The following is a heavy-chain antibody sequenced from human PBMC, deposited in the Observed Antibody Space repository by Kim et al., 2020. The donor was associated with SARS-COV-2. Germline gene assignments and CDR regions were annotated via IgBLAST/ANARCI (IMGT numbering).Heavy chain of an antibody. V-gene: IGHV1-18*04. CDR2: ISAYNGNT. J-gene: IGHJ4*02. D-gene: IGHD2-2*01. CDR3: ARHSSDCSSTSCYLNFDY. CDR1: GYTFTSYG. Sequence: ASVKVSCKASGYTFTSYGISWVRQAPGQGLEWMGWISAYNGNTNYAQKLQGRVTMTTDTSTSTAYMELRSLRSDDTAVYYCARHSSDCSSTSCYLNFDYWGQGTLVTVSS.